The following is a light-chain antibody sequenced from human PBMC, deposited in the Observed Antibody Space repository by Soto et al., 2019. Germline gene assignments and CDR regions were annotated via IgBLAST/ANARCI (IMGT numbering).Light chain of an antibody. Sequence: DSQITQAPSTLSAAVGVDVGGSRLASQSISTWLAWYQQKPGKAPKLLIYDASSLEGGVPSRFSVSGSGTEFSLTIRRLQPAYFATHSFQQYNSYSGTFGQGTKVDIK. J-gene: IGKJ1*01. CDR1: QSISTW. CDR3: QQYNSYSGT. CDR2: DAS. V-gene: IGKV1-5*01.